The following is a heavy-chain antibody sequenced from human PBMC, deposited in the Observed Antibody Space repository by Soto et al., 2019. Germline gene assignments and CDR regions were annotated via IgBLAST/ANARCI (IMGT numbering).Heavy chain of an antibody. CDR2: IDWDDDK. V-gene: IGHV2-70*11. CDR3: ARAFYDSSGYYYFDY. J-gene: IGHJ4*02. CDR1: GFSLSTSGMC. Sequence: SGPTLVKPTQPLTLTCTFSGFSLSTSGMCVSWIRQPPGKALEWLARIDWDDDKYYSTSLKTRLTISKDTSKNQVVLTMTNMDPVDTATYYCARAFYDSSGYYYFDYWGQGTLVTVS. D-gene: IGHD3-22*01.